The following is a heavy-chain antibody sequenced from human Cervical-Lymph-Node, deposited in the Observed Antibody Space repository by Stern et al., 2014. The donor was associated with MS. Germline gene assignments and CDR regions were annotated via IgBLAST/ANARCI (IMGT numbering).Heavy chain of an antibody. CDR1: GSSFISFA. CDR2: ISDDGSNK. D-gene: IGHD2-15*01. CDR3: AYDRYCSGGNCRDAFDI. Sequence: VQLVESGGGVVQPGTSLRLSCAASGSSFISFAIHWVRQAPGKGLEWVAVISDDGSNKYDASSVKGRFTISRDNSKNTLFLQMNSVKTEDTAVYYCAYDRYCSGGNCRDAFDIWGQGTMVTVSA. J-gene: IGHJ3*02. V-gene: IGHV3-30*04.